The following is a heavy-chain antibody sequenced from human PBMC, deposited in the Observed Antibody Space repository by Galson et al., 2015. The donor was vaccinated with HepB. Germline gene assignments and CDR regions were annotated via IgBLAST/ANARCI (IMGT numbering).Heavy chain of an antibody. D-gene: IGHD6-6*01. CDR2: IYYSGST. CDR3: ASLQSIAVPWENWFDP. CDR1: GGSISSSSYY. Sequence: ETLSLTCTVSGGSISSSSYYWGWIRQPPGKGLEWIGSIYYSGSTYYNPSLKSRVTISVDTSKNQFSLKLSSVTAADTAVYYCASLQSIAVPWENWFDPWGQGTLVTVSS. V-gene: IGHV4-39*01. J-gene: IGHJ5*02.